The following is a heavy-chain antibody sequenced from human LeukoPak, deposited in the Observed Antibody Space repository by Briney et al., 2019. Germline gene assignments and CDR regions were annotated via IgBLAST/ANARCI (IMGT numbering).Heavy chain of an antibody. J-gene: IGHJ4*02. CDR2: INPNSGGT. V-gene: IGHV1-2*02. CDR1: GYTFTGYY. CDR3: ARGRGYSYGHFDY. Sequence: ASVKVSCKASGYTFTGYYMHWVRQAPGQGLEWMGWINPNSGGTNYAQKFQGRVTMTRDTSISTAYMELSRLRSDDAAVYYCARGRGYSYGHFDYWGQGTLVTVSS. D-gene: IGHD5-18*01.